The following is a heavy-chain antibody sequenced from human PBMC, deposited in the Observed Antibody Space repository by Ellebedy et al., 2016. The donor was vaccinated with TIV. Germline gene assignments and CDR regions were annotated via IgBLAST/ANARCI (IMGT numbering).Heavy chain of an antibody. CDR3: ARDMGSYGGNTDFQH. J-gene: IGHJ1*01. D-gene: IGHD4-23*01. CDR2: VWYDGSIQ. CDR1: GFTFSSYG. V-gene: IGHV3-33*01. Sequence: GESLKISXAASGFTFSSYGMHWVRQAPGKGLEWVALVWYDGSIQYYADSVQGRFTISRDNSKNTMYLQMNSLRAEDTAVYYCARDMGSYGGNTDFQHWGQGTLVTVSS.